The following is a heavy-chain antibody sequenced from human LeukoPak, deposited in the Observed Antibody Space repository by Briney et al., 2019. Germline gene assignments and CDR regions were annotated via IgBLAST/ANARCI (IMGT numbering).Heavy chain of an antibody. Sequence: VASVKVSCKASKYTFTSYDINWVRQATGQGLEWMGWMNPNSGNTGYAQKFQGRVTMTRVTSISTAYMELNNLTSEDTAVYYCARGSWGEIAGRKSFEFWGQGSLVTVSS. CDR1: KYTFTSYD. CDR2: MNPNSGNT. V-gene: IGHV1-8*01. D-gene: IGHD6-6*01. J-gene: IGHJ4*02. CDR3: ARGSWGEIAGRKSFEF.